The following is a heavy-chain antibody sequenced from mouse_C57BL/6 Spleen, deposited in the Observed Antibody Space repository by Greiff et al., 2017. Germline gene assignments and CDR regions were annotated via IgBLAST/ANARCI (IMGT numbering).Heavy chain of an antibody. CDR3: ARGDYGSRDFDV. Sequence: QVHVKQPGAELVRPGTSVKLSCKASGYTFTSYWMHWVKQRPGQGLEWIGVIDPSDSYTNYNQKFKGKATLTVDTSSSTAYMQLSSLTSEDSAVYYCARGDYGSRDFDVWGTGTTVTVSS. CDR1: GYTFTSYW. V-gene: IGHV1-59*01. J-gene: IGHJ1*03. D-gene: IGHD1-1*01. CDR2: IDPSDSYT.